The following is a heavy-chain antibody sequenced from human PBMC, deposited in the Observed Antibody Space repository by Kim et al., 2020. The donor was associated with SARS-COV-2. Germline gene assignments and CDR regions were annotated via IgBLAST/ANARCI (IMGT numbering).Heavy chain of an antibody. V-gene: IGHV3-21*01. CDR3: ARGYKSTVGY. J-gene: IGHJ4*02. D-gene: IGHD1-20*01. CDR2: YK. Sequence: YKYYADSVKGRFTISRDNAKNSLYLQMNSLRAEDTAVYYCARGYKSTVGYWGQGTLVTVSS.